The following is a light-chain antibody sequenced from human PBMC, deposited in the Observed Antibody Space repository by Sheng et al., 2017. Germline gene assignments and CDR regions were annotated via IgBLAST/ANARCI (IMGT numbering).Light chain of an antibody. CDR3: QQYNNWPLT. CDR2: GAS. J-gene: IGKJ4*01. CDR1: QSVSSSY. Sequence: EIVLTQSPGTLSLSPGERATLSCRASQSVSSSYLAWYQQKPGQAPRLLIYGASSRATGIPDRFRGSGSGTDFTLTISRLEPEDFAVYYCQQYNNWPLTFSGGTKMEIK. V-gene: IGKV3-20*01.